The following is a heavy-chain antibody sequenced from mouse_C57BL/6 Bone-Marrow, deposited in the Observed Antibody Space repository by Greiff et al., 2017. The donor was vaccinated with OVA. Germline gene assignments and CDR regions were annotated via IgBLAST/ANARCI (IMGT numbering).Heavy chain of an antibody. V-gene: IGHV1-7*01. Sequence: QVQLKESGAELAKPGASVKLSCKASGYTFTSYWLHWVKQRPGQGLEWIGYINPSSGYTKYNQKFKDKATLTADKSSSTAYMQLSSLTYEDSAVYYCARREGLYPYAMDYWGQGTSVTVSS. CDR1: GYTFTSYW. D-gene: IGHD2-12*01. CDR3: ARREGLYPYAMDY. CDR2: INPSSGYT. J-gene: IGHJ4*01.